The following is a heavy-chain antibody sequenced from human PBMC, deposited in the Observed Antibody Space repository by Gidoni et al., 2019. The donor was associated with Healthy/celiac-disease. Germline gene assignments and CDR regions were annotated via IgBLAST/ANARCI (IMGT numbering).Heavy chain of an antibody. CDR3: ARQPTTVGDYYYYGMDV. CDR1: GYSFTSYW. J-gene: IGHJ6*02. D-gene: IGHD2-2*01. V-gene: IGHV5-10-1*01. CDR2: IDPSDSDT. Sequence: VQLVQSGAEVQKPGASLRLSCKGSGYSFTSYWISWVRQMPGIGLEWMGRIDPSDSDTNYSPSFQGHVTISADKSISTAYLQWSSLKASDTAMYYCARQPTTVGDYYYYGMDVWGQGTTVTVSS.